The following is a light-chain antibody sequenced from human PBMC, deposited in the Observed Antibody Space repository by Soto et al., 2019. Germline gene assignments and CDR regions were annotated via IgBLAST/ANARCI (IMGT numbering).Light chain of an antibody. CDR2: DVS. V-gene: IGLV2-14*01. CDR1: SSDVGGYNY. J-gene: IGLJ2*01. CDR3: SSYTSSSTVV. Sequence: QSALTQSASVSGSPGQSSTISCTGTSSDVGGYNYVFWYQQHPGKAPKLMIYDVSNRPSGVSNRFSGSKSGNTASLTISGRQAEDEADYSCSSYTSSSTVVFGGGTTLTVL.